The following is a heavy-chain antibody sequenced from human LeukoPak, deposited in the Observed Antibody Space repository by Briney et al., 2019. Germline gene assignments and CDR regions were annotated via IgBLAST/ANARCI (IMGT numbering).Heavy chain of an antibody. CDR1: GGSISSYY. Sequence: PSETLSLTCTVSGGSISSYYWSWIRQPPGKGLEWIGYIYFSGTTSYNPSLKSRVTISVGTSKNQFSLRLTSVTAADTAVYYCARQRGRWDSFDYWGQGTLVTVSS. V-gene: IGHV4-59*08. CDR2: IYFSGTT. J-gene: IGHJ4*02. CDR3: ARQRGRWDSFDY. D-gene: IGHD1-26*01.